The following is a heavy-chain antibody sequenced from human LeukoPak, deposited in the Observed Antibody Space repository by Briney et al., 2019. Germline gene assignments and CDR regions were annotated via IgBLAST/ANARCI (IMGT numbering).Heavy chain of an antibody. Sequence: GGSLRLSCAASGFTFSSYAMSWVRQAPGKGLEWVSGISGRGDRTYYADSVKGRFTISRDNSKNTLYVEMNSLRAEDTAVYYCAKDRIDIGIIAARPEFDFWGQGTLVTVSS. V-gene: IGHV3-23*01. CDR1: GFTFSSYA. J-gene: IGHJ4*02. CDR2: ISGRGDRT. D-gene: IGHD6-13*01. CDR3: AKDRIDIGIIAARPEFDF.